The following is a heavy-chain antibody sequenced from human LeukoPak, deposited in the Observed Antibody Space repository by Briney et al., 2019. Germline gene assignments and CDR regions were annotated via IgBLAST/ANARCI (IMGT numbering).Heavy chain of an antibody. CDR2: ISASGST. CDR1: GGSISSSSYY. CDR3: AREDWGHSRSFDP. V-gene: IGHV4-61*02. D-gene: IGHD3-16*01. J-gene: IGHJ5*02. Sequence: SKTLSITCTVSGGSISSSSYYWGWIRQPAGKGLEWIGRISASGSTNYNPSLKSRVTISVDTSKNQFSLKLSSVTAADTAVYYCAREDWGHSRSFDPWGQGTLVTVSS.